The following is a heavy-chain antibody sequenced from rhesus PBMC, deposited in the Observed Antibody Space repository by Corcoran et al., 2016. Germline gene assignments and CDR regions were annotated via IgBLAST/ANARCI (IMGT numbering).Heavy chain of an antibody. J-gene: IGHJ4*01. CDR2: ISGSSGST. CDR3: ARASYSGSWTGIDY. D-gene: IGHD6-25*01. CDR1: GGSISSSNW. V-gene: IGHV4-65*01. Sequence: QVQLQESGPGLVKPSETLSLTCAVSGGSISSSNWWSWIRQPPGKGLEWIGYISGSSGSTYYKPYLKSRVTISTDTSKNQFSLKLSSVTAADTAVYYCARASYSGSWTGIDYWGQGVLVTVSS.